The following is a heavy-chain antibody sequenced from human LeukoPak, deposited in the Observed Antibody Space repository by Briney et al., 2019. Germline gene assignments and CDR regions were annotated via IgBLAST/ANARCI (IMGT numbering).Heavy chain of an antibody. V-gene: IGHV6-1*01. J-gene: IGHJ4*02. D-gene: IGHD7-27*01. CDR1: GDRVSINSDG. CDR3: ARQLGIIPLDY. Sequence: SPTLSLTCAISGDRVSINSDGWNWVRQSPSRGLEWLGRTYDRSKWYNEYAVSVKSRITINPDTSKYQFSLQLNSVTPEDTAVYYCARQLGIIPLDYWGQGTLVTVSS. CDR2: TYDRSKWYN.